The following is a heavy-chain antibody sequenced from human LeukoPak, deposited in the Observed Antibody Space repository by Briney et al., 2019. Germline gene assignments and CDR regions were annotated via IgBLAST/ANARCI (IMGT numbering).Heavy chain of an antibody. CDR2: MNPNSGNT. D-gene: IGHD1-26*01. CDR3: ATDRVGASGVHHLFDY. V-gene: IGHV1-8*02. Sequence: GASVKVSCKASGYTFTGYYMHWVRQAPGQGLEWMGWMNPNSGNTGYAQKFQGRVTMTRNTSISTAYMELSSLRSEDTAVYYCATDRVGASGVHHLFDYWGQGTLVTVSS. J-gene: IGHJ4*02. CDR1: GYTFTGYY.